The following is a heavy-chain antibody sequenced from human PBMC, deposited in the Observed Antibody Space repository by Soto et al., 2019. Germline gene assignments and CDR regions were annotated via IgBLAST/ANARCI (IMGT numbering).Heavy chain of an antibody. CDR2: ISYDGSNK. Sequence: QVQLVESGGGVVQPGRSLRLSCAASGFTFSSYGMHWVRQAPGKGLEWVAVISYDGSNKYYADSVKGRFTISRDNSKNTRYLQMNSLRAEDTAVYYCAKDSVFGFDYWGQGTLVTVSS. CDR3: AKDSVFGFDY. J-gene: IGHJ4*02. CDR1: GFTFSSYG. D-gene: IGHD3-3*01. V-gene: IGHV3-30*18.